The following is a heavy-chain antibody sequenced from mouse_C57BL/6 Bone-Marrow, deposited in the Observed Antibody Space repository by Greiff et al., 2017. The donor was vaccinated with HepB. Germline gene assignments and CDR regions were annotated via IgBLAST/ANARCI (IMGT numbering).Heavy chain of an antibody. CDR3: AGLRRYWYFDV. J-gene: IGHJ1*03. V-gene: IGHV1-66*01. CDR2: IYPGSGNT. Sequence: VQLQQSGPELVKPGASVKISCKASGYSFTSYYIHWVKQRPGQGLEWIGWIYPGSGNTKYNEKFKGKATLPADTSSSTAYMQLSSPTSEDSAVYYCAGLRRYWYFDVWGTGTTVTVSS. D-gene: IGHD2-4*01. CDR1: GYSFTSYY.